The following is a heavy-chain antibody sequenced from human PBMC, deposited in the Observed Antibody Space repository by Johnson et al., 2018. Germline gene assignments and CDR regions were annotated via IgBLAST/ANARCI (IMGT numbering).Heavy chain of an antibody. D-gene: IGHD1-26*01. CDR1: GGSINSYY. CDR3: ARESGDRSRVGAFDM. CDR2: IPYSGST. Sequence: QVQLQESGPGLVKPSDTLPLSCIVSGGSINSYYWSWIRQPPGKGLEWIGYIPYSGSTTYNSALKSRVTISIDPSKNQFSLRLNSVTVADTAVYYCARESGDRSRVGAFDMWGQGTMVTVSS. V-gene: IGHV4-59*01. J-gene: IGHJ3*02.